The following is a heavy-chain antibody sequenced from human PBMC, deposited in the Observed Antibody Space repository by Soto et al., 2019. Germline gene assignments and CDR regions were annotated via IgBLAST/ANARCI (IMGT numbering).Heavy chain of an antibody. CDR2: ISYSGST. CDR1: GGSISSDY. V-gene: IGHV4-59*01. CDR3: ARGIDKAMVLYFDY. Sequence: QVQLQESGPGLVKPSETVSLTCTVSGGSISSDYWSWIRQPPGKGREWIGYISYSGSTNYNPSLKSRVTISLDTSQNQFSLKLSSVTAADTAVYYCARGIDKAMVLYFDYWGQGTLVTVSS. D-gene: IGHD5-18*01. J-gene: IGHJ4*02.